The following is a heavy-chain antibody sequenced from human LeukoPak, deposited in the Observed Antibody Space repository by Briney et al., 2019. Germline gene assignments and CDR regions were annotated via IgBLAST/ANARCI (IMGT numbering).Heavy chain of an antibody. CDR3: ARLSWFGELLSFYFDY. CDR2: IYYSGST. D-gene: IGHD3-10*01. Sequence: SETLSLTCTVSGGSISSSSYYWGWIRQPPGKGLEWIGSIYYSGSTYYNPSLKSRVTISVDTSKNQFSLKLSSVTAADAAVYYCARLSWFGELLSFYFDYWGQGTLVTVSS. CDR1: GGSISSSSYY. J-gene: IGHJ4*02. V-gene: IGHV4-39*01.